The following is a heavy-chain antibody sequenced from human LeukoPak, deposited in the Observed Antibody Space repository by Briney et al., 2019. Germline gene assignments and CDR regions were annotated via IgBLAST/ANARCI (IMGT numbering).Heavy chain of an antibody. J-gene: IGHJ4*02. Sequence: GGSLRLSCAASGFTFSSYAMHWVRQAPGKGLEWVAVISYDGSNKYYADSVKGRFTISRDNSKNTLCLQMNSLRAEDTAVYYCAKTGTTGTTVSFDYWGQGTLVTVSS. CDR2: ISYDGSNK. CDR1: GFTFSSYA. CDR3: AKTGTTGTTVSFDY. V-gene: IGHV3-30-3*02. D-gene: IGHD1-1*01.